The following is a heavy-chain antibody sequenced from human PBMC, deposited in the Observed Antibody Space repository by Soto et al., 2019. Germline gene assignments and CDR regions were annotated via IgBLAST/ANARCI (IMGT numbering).Heavy chain of an antibody. CDR3: ARELGIGDYYFDY. D-gene: IGHD7-27*01. Sequence: QVQLVQSGAEVKMPGASVKVSCKASGYSFSSSYINWVRQAPGQGLEWMGLIYPSGGSTGYAQKFKGRINMTRDTSTTTVFMELSSLSSDDTAVYYCARELGIGDYYFDYWGQGTLVTVSS. CDR2: IYPSGGST. J-gene: IGHJ4*02. CDR1: GYSFSSSY. V-gene: IGHV1-46*01.